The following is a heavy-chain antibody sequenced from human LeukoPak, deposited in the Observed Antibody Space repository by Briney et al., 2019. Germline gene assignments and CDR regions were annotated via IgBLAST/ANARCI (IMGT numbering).Heavy chain of an antibody. CDR3: AADSSGYYYGPY. Sequence: SETLSLTCTVSGDSISSTSYYWGWLRQPPGKGLEWIGSIYYSGNTYYSPSLKSRVTISVDTSKNQFSLKLSSVTAADTAVYYCAADSSGYYYGPYWGQGTLVTVSS. CDR1: GDSISSTSYY. V-gene: IGHV4-39*01. D-gene: IGHD3-22*01. CDR2: IYYSGNT. J-gene: IGHJ4*02.